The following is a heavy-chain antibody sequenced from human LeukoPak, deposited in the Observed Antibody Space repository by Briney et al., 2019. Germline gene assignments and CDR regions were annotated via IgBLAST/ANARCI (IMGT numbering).Heavy chain of an antibody. D-gene: IGHD1-26*01. CDR1: GGSISSYY. CDR3: ARGVGATHYFDY. J-gene: IGHJ4*02. V-gene: IGHV4-59*01. CDR2: IYYSGST. Sequence: SETLSLTCTVSGGSISSYYWSWIRQPPGKGLEWIGYIYYSGSTNYNPSLKSRVTISVDTSKNQFSLKLSSVTAADTAVYYCARGVGATHYFDYWGREPWSPSPQ.